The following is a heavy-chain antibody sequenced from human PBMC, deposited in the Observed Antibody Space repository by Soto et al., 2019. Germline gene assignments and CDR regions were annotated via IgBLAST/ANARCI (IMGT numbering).Heavy chain of an antibody. D-gene: IGHD3-22*01. J-gene: IGHJ4*02. V-gene: IGHV3-23*01. CDR3: AKAGNYYDSSGYGGLYYFDY. Sequence: GGSLRLSCAASGFTFSSYAMSWVRQAPGKGLEWVSAISGSGGSTYYADSVKGRFTISRDNSKNTLYLQMNSLRAEDTAVYYCAKAGNYYDSSGYGGLYYFDYWGQGTLVTVSS. CDR2: ISGSGGST. CDR1: GFTFSSYA.